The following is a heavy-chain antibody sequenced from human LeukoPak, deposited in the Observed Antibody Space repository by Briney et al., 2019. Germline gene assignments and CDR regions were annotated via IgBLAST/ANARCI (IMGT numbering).Heavy chain of an antibody. D-gene: IGHD2-15*01. CDR2: INPNIGDT. CDR1: GYTLSSSY. CDR3: ARDHPDCSGDSCYS. V-gene: IGHV1-2*06. J-gene: IGHJ4*02. Sequence: ASVKVSCKASGYTLSSSYMHWVRQAPGQGLEWMGRINPNIGDTNYAQSFQGRVTMTRDTSISTAYMELSRLTSDDTAIYYCARDHPDCSGDSCYSWGQGTLVTVSS.